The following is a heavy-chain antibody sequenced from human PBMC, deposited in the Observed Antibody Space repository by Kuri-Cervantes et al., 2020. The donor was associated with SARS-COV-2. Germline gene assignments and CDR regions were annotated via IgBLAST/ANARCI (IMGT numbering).Heavy chain of an antibody. CDR3: ARGGGQVITIFGVDPWRGGWFDP. CDR1: GYTFTSYG. Sequence: ASVKVSCKASGYTFTSYGISWVRQAPGQGLEWMGWISAYNGNTNYAQKLQGRVTMTTDTSTSTAYMELRSLRSDDSAVYYCARGGGQVITIFGVDPWRGGWFDPWGQGTLVTVSS. D-gene: IGHD3-3*01. J-gene: IGHJ5*02. CDR2: ISAYNGNT. V-gene: IGHV1-18*01.